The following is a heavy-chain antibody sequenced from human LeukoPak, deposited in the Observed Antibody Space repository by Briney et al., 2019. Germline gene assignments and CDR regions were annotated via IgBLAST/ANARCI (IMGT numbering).Heavy chain of an antibody. CDR1: GGSISSYY. Sequence: KASETLSLTCTVSGGSISSYYWSWIRQPPGKGLEWIGYIYYSGSTNYNPSLKSRVTISVDTSKNQFSLKLSSVTAADTAVYYCARLRMEEYGDYYDAFDIWGQGTMVTVSS. CDR2: IYYSGST. D-gene: IGHD4-17*01. J-gene: IGHJ3*02. V-gene: IGHV4-59*08. CDR3: ARLRMEEYGDYYDAFDI.